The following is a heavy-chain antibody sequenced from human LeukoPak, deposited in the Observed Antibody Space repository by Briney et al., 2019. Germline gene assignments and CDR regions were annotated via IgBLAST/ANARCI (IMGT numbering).Heavy chain of an antibody. CDR3: ARDQLYCSDGTCSAHNWFDP. CDR1: GGSIGGYY. V-gene: IGHV4-59*01. J-gene: IGHJ5*02. CDR2: IYYSGST. D-gene: IGHD2-8*01. Sequence: SETLSLTCTVSGGSIGGYYWSWIRQPPGKGLQWIGFIYYSGSTNYNPSLKSRVTISVDTSKNQFSLKLSSVTAADTAVYYCARDQLYCSDGTCSAHNWFDPWGQGTLVTVSS.